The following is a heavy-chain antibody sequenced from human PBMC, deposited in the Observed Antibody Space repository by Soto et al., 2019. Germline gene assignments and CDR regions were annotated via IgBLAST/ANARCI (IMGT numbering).Heavy chain of an antibody. CDR1: GFTFSSYG. CDR2: ISYDGSNK. CDR3: AKEKFGVGYYGSGCYLSFDY. J-gene: IGHJ4*02. Sequence: QVQLVESGGGVVQPERSLRLSCTASGFTFSSYGMHWVRQAPGKGLEWVALISYDGSNKYYADSMRGRFTISRDNSKNTLYRQMNSLRVEDTAVYYCAKEKFGVGYYGSGCYLSFDYWGRGTLVTVSS. V-gene: IGHV3-30*18. D-gene: IGHD3-10*01.